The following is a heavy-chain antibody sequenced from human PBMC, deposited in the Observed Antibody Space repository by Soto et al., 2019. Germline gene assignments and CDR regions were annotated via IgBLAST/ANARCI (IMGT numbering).Heavy chain of an antibody. J-gene: IGHJ6*02. CDR3: ARAVYSGSYGYYYYYGMDV. Sequence: SVKVSCKASGGTFSSYAISWVRQAPGQGLEWMGGIIPIFGTANYAQKFQGRVTITADKSTSTAYMELSSLRSEDTAVYYCARAVYSGSYGYYYYYGMDVWGQGTTVTVSS. CDR1: GGTFSSYA. D-gene: IGHD1-26*01. CDR2: IIPIFGTA. V-gene: IGHV1-69*06.